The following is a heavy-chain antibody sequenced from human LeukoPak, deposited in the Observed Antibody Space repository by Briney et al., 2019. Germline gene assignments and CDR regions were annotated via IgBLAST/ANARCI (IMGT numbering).Heavy chain of an antibody. CDR3: AKERQLEPFDC. Sequence: GGSLRLSCAASGFTFSSYSMNWVRQAPGKGLEWVSYISSSSSTIYYADSVKGRFTISRDNAKNSLYLQMNSLRLEDTAVYYCAKERQLEPFDCWGQGTLVTVSS. J-gene: IGHJ4*02. V-gene: IGHV3-48*04. CDR2: ISSSSSTI. CDR1: GFTFSSYS. D-gene: IGHD1-1*01.